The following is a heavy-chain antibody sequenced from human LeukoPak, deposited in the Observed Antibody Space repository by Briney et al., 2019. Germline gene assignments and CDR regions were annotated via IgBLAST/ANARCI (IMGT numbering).Heavy chain of an antibody. CDR3: ARVPRLSGCEFDY. D-gene: IGHD5-12*01. V-gene: IGHV4-59*01. CDR1: GGSISSDY. CDR2: IYYSGGT. Sequence: PSETLSLTCTVSGGSISSDYWSWIRQPPGKGLEWIGYIYYSGGTYYNPSLKSRITISVDTSKNQFSLKLSSVTAADTAVYYCARVPRLSGCEFDYWGQGTLVTVSS. J-gene: IGHJ4*02.